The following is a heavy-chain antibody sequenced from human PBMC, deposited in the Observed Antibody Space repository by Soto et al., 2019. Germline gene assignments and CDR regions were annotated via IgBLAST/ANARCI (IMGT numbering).Heavy chain of an antibody. CDR1: GFTFSSYG. J-gene: IGHJ5*02. CDR3: ARDMYYDFWSGLNWFDP. V-gene: IGHV3-30*03. CDR2: ISYDGSNK. Sequence: GSLRLSGAASGFTFSSYGMHWVRQAPGKGLEWVADISYDGSNKYYVDSVKGRFTISRDNAKNSLYLQMNSLRAEDTAVYYCARDMYYDFWSGLNWFDPWGQGTLVTVS. D-gene: IGHD3-3*01.